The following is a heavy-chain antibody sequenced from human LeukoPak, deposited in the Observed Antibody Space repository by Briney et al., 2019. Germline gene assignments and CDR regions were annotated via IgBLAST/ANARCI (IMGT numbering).Heavy chain of an antibody. D-gene: IGHD2/OR15-2a*01. CDR2: INPITGGT. Sequence: GASVKVSCKASGYTFTGYYLHWVRQAPGQGLEWMGWINPITGGTNYAQRFQGRVTMTRDTSISTVYVELSRLRSDDTAVYYCARPYCNSRSCHDYFDYWGQGTLVTVSS. CDR1: GYTFTGYY. V-gene: IGHV1-2*02. J-gene: IGHJ4*02. CDR3: ARPYCNSRSCHDYFDY.